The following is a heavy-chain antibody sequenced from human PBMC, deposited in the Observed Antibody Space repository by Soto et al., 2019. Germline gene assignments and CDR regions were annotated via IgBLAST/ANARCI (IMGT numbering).Heavy chain of an antibody. J-gene: IGHJ6*02. D-gene: IGHD4-17*01. CDR1: GFTFRSYV. Sequence: GGSLRLSCAASGFTFRSYVMHWIRQAPGKGLEWVAVIWYDGSNKYYADSVKGRFTISRDNSKNTLYLQMNSLRAEDTAVYYCASDTTVTTHRYYYYYYGMDVWGQGTTVTVSS. CDR2: IWYDGSNK. CDR3: ASDTTVTTHRYYYYYYGMDV. V-gene: IGHV3-33*01.